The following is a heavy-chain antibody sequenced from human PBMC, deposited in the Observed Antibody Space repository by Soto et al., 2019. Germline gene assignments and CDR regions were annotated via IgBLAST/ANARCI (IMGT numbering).Heavy chain of an antibody. CDR1: GGSISSYY. Sequence: SETLSLTCTVSGGSISSYYWSWIRQPPGKGLEWIGYIYYSGSTNYNPSLKSRVTISVDTSKNQFSLKLSSVTAADTAVYYCARGQLGASTDYWGQGTLVTVSS. J-gene: IGHJ4*02. CDR3: ARGQLGASTDY. D-gene: IGHD6-6*01. CDR2: IYYSGST. V-gene: IGHV4-59*01.